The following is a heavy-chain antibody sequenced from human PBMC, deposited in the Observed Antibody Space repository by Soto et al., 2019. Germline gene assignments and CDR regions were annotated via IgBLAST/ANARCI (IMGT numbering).Heavy chain of an antibody. CDR2: IYYSGST. J-gene: IGHJ4*02. D-gene: IGHD6-6*01. CDR3: AIGATGIAARSFDY. V-gene: IGHV4-59*01. Sequence: SETLSLTCTVSGGSISRDYWSWIRQPPGKGLEWIGYIYYSGSTNYNPSLKRRVTISVDTSKNQFSLKLSSVTAADTAVYYCAIGATGIAARSFDYWGQGTLVTVSS. CDR1: GGSISRDY.